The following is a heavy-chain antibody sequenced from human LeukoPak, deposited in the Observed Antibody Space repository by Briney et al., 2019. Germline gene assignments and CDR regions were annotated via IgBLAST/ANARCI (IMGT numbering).Heavy chain of an antibody. V-gene: IGHV5-10-1*01. J-gene: IGHJ4*02. CDR3: SRRAYSDYGGFDY. Sequence: GESLKISCKGSGYSFTSYWINWVRQMPGKGLEWMGRIDPSDSYTNYSPSSQGHVTIPADKSISTAYLQWSSLKAADTAMYYCSRRAYSDYGGFDYWGQGTLVTVSS. CDR2: IDPSDSYT. D-gene: IGHD5-12*01. CDR1: GYSFTSYW.